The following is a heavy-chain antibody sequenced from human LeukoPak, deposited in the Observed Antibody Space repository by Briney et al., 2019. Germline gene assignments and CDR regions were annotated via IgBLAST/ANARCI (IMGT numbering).Heavy chain of an antibody. CDR3: ARDPPSFSL. D-gene: IGHD2/OR15-2a*01. V-gene: IGHV3-21*01. Sequence: PGGSLRLSCAASGLTFSNYAMSWVRQAPGKGLEWVSSISSTSTYIYYTDSVKGRFTISRDNAKNSLYLQMNSLRPEDTAAYYCARDPPSFSLWGQGTLVTVSS. CDR1: GLTFSNYA. CDR2: ISSTSTYI. J-gene: IGHJ4*02.